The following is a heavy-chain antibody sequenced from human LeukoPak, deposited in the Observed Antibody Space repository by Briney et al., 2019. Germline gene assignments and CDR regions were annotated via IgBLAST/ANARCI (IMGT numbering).Heavy chain of an antibody. D-gene: IGHD3-9*01. CDR2: IRCDGSNK. Sequence: GGSLRLSCTASGFTFSSYGMHWVRQAPGKGLEWVAFIRCDGSNKYYADSVKGRFTISRDNSKNTLYLQMNSLRAEDTAVYYCARDAPYYDILTGYYWLWGFDYWGQGTLVTVSS. CDR3: ARDAPYYDILTGYYWLWGFDY. J-gene: IGHJ4*02. CDR1: GFTFSSYG. V-gene: IGHV3-30*02.